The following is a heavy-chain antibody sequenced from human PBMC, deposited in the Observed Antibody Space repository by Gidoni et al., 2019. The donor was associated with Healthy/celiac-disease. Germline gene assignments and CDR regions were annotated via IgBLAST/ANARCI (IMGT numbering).Heavy chain of an antibody. Sequence: EVQLVESGGGLVQPGGSLSTSCAASGFPFSSYWWSWVRQAPGKGLEWVANIKQDGSEKYYVDSVKCRFTISRDNAKNSLYLQMNSLRAEDTAVYYCAREGVLYPRGYYYYGMDVWGQGTTVTVSS. J-gene: IGHJ6*02. CDR3: AREGVLYPRGYYYYGMDV. D-gene: IGHD2-8*01. CDR2: IKQDGSEK. CDR1: GFPFSSYW. V-gene: IGHV3-7*01.